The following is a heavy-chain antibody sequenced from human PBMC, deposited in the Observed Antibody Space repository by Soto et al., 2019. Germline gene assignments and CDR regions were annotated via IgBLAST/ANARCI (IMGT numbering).Heavy chain of an antibody. CDR1: GGTFSSYT. V-gene: IGHV1-69*04. D-gene: IGHD6-13*01. Sequence: GASVKVSCKASGGTFSSYTISWVRQAPGQGLEWMGRIIPIFGIANYAQKFQGRVTITADKSTSTAYMELSSLRSEDTAVYYCARDRGIAAAGTLGEGEEYYYYYYYMDVWGKGTTVTVSS. J-gene: IGHJ6*03. CDR2: IIPIFGIA. CDR3: ARDRGIAAAGTLGEGEEYYYYYYYMDV.